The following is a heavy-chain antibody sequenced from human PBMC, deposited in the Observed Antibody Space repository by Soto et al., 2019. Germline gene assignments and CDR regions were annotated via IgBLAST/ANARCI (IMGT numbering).Heavy chain of an antibody. J-gene: IGHJ4*02. Sequence: QVQLQESGPGLVKPSGTLSLTCAVSGGSFSRGYWWSWVRQPPGKGLEGIGEIYGSGTTNCSPSHKSRFTLLVGKSKTQFSLRLRSVSAADAALYYCARGRGLNTRSYEGGLDSSGQGTLVTVSS. CDR1: GGSFSRGYW. V-gene: IGHV4-4*02. D-gene: IGHD4-17*01. CDR2: IYGSGTT. CDR3: ARGRGLNTRSYEGGLDS.